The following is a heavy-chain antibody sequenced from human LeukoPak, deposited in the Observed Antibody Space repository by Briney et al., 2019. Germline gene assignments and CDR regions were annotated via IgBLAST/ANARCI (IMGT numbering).Heavy chain of an antibody. V-gene: IGHV4-39*07. CDR2: IYYSGST. J-gene: IGHJ5*02. D-gene: IGHD6-13*01. CDR1: GGSISSSSYY. CDR3: ARKGYSISWYSP. Sequence: SETLSLTCTVSGGSISSSSYYWGWIRQPPGKGLEWIGSIYYSGSTSYNPSLKSRVTISLDTSKNQFSLKLTSVTAADTAVYYCARKGYSISWYSPWGQGTLVTVSS.